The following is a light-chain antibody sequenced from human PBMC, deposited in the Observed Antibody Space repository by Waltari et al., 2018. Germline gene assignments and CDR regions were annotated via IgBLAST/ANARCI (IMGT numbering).Light chain of an antibody. CDR3: QQYYSYPLFT. Sequence: AIRMTQSPSSLSASTGDRVTITCRASQGISSYLAWYQQKPGKAPKLLIYAASTLQSVVPSRFSGSGSGTDFTLTISCLQSEDFATYYCQQYYSYPLFTFGPGTKVDIK. CDR1: QGISSY. CDR2: AAS. J-gene: IGKJ3*01. V-gene: IGKV1-8*01.